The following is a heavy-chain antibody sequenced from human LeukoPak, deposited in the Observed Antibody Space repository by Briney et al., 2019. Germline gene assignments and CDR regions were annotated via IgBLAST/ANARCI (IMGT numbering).Heavy chain of an antibody. CDR3: AKLGYSSTDDVFDI. J-gene: IGHJ3*02. Sequence: GGSLRLSCAASRLTFSNYAFSWVRQAPGKGLEWVSSISGSGDSTHCADSVKGRFTISRDNSKNTLFLQMNSLRVDDTAVYYCAKLGYSSTDDVFDIWGQGTMVTVSS. V-gene: IGHV3-23*01. D-gene: IGHD6-13*01. CDR1: RLTFSNYA. CDR2: ISGSGDST.